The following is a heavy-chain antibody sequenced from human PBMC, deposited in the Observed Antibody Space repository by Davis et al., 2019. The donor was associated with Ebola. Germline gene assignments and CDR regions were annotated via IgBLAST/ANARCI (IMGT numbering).Heavy chain of an antibody. CDR2: IYSGIT. V-gene: IGHV4-59*01. Sequence: GSLRLSCTVSGGSIGTYYWAWIRQRPGKGLEWVGYIYSGITNFNPSLKSRSTISVDTSKSQFSLKVISVTAADTAVYYCARDPSSPTALDIWGRGTMVTVSS. CDR3: ARDPSSPTALDI. J-gene: IGHJ3*02. CDR1: GGSIGTYY.